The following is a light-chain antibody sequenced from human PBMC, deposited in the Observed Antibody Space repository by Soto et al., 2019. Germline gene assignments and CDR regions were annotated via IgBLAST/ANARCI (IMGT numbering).Light chain of an antibody. CDR1: TSNIGAPFD. V-gene: IGLV1-40*01. CDR2: NNN. Sequence: QSVLTQPPSVSGAPGQRVTISCTGSTSNIGAPFDVHWYQQFPGTAPKLLIFNNNHRPSGVPDRLSGSKSGSSASLAITGLQADDEADYYCSSYTSSSTLFGTGTKVTVL. J-gene: IGLJ1*01. CDR3: SSYTSSSTL.